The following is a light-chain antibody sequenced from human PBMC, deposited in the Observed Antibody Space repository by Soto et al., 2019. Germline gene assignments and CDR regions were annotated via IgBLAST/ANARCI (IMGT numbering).Light chain of an antibody. Sequence: DIQMTQSPSTLSAAVGDRVVITCRASQSINGWLAWYQQKPGEAPNLLISDASNLESGVPSRFSGSGSGTEFTLTIDSLQPDDFATYFCQHYRTYPYTFGQGTKLEMK. CDR1: QSINGW. J-gene: IGKJ2*01. V-gene: IGKV1-5*01. CDR2: DAS. CDR3: QHYRTYPYT.